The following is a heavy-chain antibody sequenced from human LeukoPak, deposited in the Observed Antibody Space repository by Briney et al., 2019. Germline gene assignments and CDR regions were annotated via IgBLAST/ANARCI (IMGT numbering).Heavy chain of an antibody. V-gene: IGHV3-48*02. CDR2: ITSSSSTI. J-gene: IGHJ4*02. Sequence: GGSLRLSCAASGFSFSTYVMHWVRQAPGKGLEWVSSITSSSSTIYYADSVKARFTISRDNAKNSLYLQMNSLRDEDTAVYYCAREGDYYDISGYSLFDYWGQGTLVTVSS. D-gene: IGHD3-22*01. CDR3: AREGDYYDISGYSLFDY. CDR1: GFSFSTYV.